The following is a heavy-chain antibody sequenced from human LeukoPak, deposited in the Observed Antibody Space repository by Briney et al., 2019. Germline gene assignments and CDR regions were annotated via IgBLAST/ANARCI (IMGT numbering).Heavy chain of an antibody. CDR1: GFMFSKYA. CDR3: AKDIVVVTSGSNAFDI. D-gene: IGHD2-21*02. CDR2: ISGSGGST. J-gene: IGHJ3*02. Sequence: PGGSLRLSCAASGFMFSKYAMSWVRQAPGRGLEWVSSISGSGGSTYYADSVKGRFTISRDNSKNTLYLQMNSLRAEDTAVYYCAKDIVVVTSGSNAFDIWGQGTTVTVSS. V-gene: IGHV3-23*01.